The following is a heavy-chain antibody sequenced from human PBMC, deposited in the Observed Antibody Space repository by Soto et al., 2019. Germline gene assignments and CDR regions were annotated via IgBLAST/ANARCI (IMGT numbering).Heavy chain of an antibody. CDR3: ARDNSRDYGSGLKAWWFDP. D-gene: IGHD3-10*01. J-gene: IGHJ5*02. CDR1: GFSFSTFW. CDR2: INQDGSEK. Sequence: GGSLRLSCVTSGFSFSTFWLNWVRQAPGKGLEWVANINQDGSEKYYVDSVKGRFTISRDNAQSSLYLQMNSLRAEDTAVYYCARDNSRDYGSGLKAWWFDPWGQGTLVTVSS. V-gene: IGHV3-7*01.